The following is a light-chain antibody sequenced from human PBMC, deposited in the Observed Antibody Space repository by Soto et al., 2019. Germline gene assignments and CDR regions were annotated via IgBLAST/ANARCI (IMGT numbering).Light chain of an antibody. CDR2: GAS. V-gene: IGKV3-20*01. CDR1: QSVTSYY. J-gene: IGKJ1*01. CDR3: HHFGSLPET. Sequence: EIVLTQSPGTLSLSPGERATLSCRASQSVTSYYLAWYQQKPGQAPRLLIYGASRRATDIPDRFSGSGSGTDFTLTISRLEPEDFAVYYCHHFGSLPETFGQGTNVE.